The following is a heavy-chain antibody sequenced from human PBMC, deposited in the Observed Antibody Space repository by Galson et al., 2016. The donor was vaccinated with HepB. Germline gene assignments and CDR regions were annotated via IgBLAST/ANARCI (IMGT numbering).Heavy chain of an antibody. Sequence: SLRLSCAASGLPRRSYWMSWVRQVPGKGLEWVANIKPDGSEKSYVESVKGRFTISRDNAKNSLFLQMNSLRVEDTAVYYCARQARPNYWGQGTLVTVSS. CDR3: ARQARPNY. V-gene: IGHV3-7*01. CDR1: GLPRRSYW. J-gene: IGHJ4*02. CDR2: IKPDGSEK.